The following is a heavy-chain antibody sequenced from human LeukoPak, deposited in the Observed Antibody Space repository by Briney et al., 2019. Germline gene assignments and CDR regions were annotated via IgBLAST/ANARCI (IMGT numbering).Heavy chain of an antibody. Sequence: GESLKISCESSGYSLTTYWIGWVRQMPGKGLEWMGIIYAGDSRTRYSPSFQGQVTISVDKSINTAYLQWSNLKASDTATYYCATTPGASSGWSNWGQGTLVTVSS. J-gene: IGHJ4*02. D-gene: IGHD6-19*01. CDR2: IYAGDSRT. CDR3: ATTPGASSGWSN. V-gene: IGHV5-51*01. CDR1: GYSLTTYW.